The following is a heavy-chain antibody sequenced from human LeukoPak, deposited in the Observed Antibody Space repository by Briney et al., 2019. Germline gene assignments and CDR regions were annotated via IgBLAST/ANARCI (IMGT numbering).Heavy chain of an antibody. CDR1: GFTFRSYG. V-gene: IGHV3-53*01. D-gene: IGHD1-26*01. J-gene: IGHJ6*03. CDR3: ARGSGSYYYYYMDV. Sequence: GGSLRLSCAASGFTFRSYGMHWVRQAPGKGLEWVSVIYSGGSTYYADSVKGRFTISRDNSKNTLYLQMNSLRAEDTAVYYCARGSGSYYYYYMDVWGKGTTVTISS. CDR2: IYSGGST.